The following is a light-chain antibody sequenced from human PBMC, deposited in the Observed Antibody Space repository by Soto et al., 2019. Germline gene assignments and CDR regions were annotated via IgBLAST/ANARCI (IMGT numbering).Light chain of an antibody. V-gene: IGLV2-23*02. CDR3: CSYAGSSTFFV. J-gene: IGLJ2*01. Sequence: QSVLTQPASVSGSPGQSITISCTGTSSDVGSYNLVSWYQQPPGKAPKLMIYEVSKRPSGVSNRFSGSKSGNTASLTISGLQAEDEAYYYCCSYAGSSTFFVFGGGTQLTVL. CDR1: SSDVGSYNL. CDR2: EVS.